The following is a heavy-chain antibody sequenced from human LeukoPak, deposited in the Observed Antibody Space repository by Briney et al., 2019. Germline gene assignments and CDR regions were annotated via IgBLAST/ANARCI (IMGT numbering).Heavy chain of an antibody. CDR2: INPNSGGT. V-gene: IGHV1-2*02. CDR1: GYSFTNYG. D-gene: IGHD2-15*01. J-gene: IGHJ4*02. CDR3: ARSWRFCSGDSCYPIDY. Sequence: ASVKVSCKASGYSFTNYGISWVRQAPGQGLEWMGWINPNSGGTNYAQKFQGRVTMTRDTSISTAYMELSRLRSDDTAVYYCARSWRFCSGDSCYPIDYWGQGTLVTVSS.